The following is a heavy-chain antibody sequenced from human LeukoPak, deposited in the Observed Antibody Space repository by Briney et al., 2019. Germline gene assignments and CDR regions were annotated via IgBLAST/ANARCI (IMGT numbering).Heavy chain of an antibody. V-gene: IGHV3-30*18. CDR3: AKDKGVVVVSNWFDP. Sequence: PGGSLRLSCAASGFTFSSYGMHWVRQAPGKGLEWVAVISYDGSNKYYADSVKGRLTISRDNSKNTLYLQMNSLRAEDTAVYYCAKDKGVVVVSNWFDPWGQGTLVTVSS. CDR1: GFTFSSYG. D-gene: IGHD3-22*01. J-gene: IGHJ5*02. CDR2: ISYDGSNK.